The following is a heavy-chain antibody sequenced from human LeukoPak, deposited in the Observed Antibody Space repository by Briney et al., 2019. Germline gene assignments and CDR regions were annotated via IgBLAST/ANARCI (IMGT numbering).Heavy chain of an antibody. CDR1: GFTFSTYN. Sequence: GGSLRLSCAASGFTFSTYNMHWVRQAPGKGLEWVALVVSDESNKYHADSVKGRFTISRDNSKNALFLQMNSLRDEDTAVYYCAKDSGYSYGHGLDYWGKGTLVTVSS. J-gene: IGHJ4*02. CDR2: VVSDESNK. V-gene: IGHV3-30*02. D-gene: IGHD5-18*01. CDR3: AKDSGYSYGHGLDY.